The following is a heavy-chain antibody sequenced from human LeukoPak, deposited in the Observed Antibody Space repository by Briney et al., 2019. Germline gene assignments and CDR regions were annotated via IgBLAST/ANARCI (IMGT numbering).Heavy chain of an antibody. CDR1: GFTVSSNY. D-gene: IGHD3-22*01. J-gene: IGHJ5*02. V-gene: IGHV3-53*01. Sequence: GGSLRLSCAASGFTVSSNYMSWVRQAPGKGLEWVSVIYSGGSTYYADSVKGRFTISRDNAKNSLYLQMNSLRAEDTAVYYCARVPYDSSGYYLMGFDPWGQGTLVTVSS. CDR3: ARVPYDSSGYYLMGFDP. CDR2: IYSGGST.